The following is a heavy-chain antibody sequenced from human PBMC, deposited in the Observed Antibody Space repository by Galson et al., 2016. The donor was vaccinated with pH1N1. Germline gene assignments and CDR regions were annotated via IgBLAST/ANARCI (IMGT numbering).Heavy chain of an antibody. V-gene: IGHV1-46*03. J-gene: IGHJ4*02. D-gene: IGHD1-26*01. CDR1: GYTFTRYY. CDR2: IDPSPGTT. Sequence: SVKVSCKASGYTFTRYYFHWVRQAPGQGLELMGVIDPSPGTTTYAQKFQGLVTLTKDTATSIVYMELSSLKSEDTAVYYCIRDLGRLRDFWGQGTLVTVSS. CDR3: IRDLGRLRDF.